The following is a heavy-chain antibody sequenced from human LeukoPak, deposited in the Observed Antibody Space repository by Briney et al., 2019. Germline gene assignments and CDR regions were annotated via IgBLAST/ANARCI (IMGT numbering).Heavy chain of an antibody. J-gene: IGHJ4*02. CDR1: GFTFSNYG. Sequence: GGSLRLSCAASGFTFSNYGMSWVRQAPGKGLEWVSGISHGGDRTDYADSVKGRFTISRDNSKNTLYLQMNSLRAEDTALYYCAKPSFGVGATSEVYWGRGTLVTVSS. V-gene: IGHV3-23*01. CDR3: AKPSFGVGATSEVY. CDR2: ISHGGDRT. D-gene: IGHD1-26*01.